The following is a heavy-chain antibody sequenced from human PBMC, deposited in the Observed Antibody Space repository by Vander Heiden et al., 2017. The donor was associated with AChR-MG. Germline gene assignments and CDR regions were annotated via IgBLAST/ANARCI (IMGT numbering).Heavy chain of an antibody. CDR1: GYTFTNYG. Sequence: QVQLVQSGAEAKKPGASVKVSCKTSGYTFTNYGISWVRQAPGQGLEWMGWISGYNGNTDYAQKVQGRVTMTTDTSTSTAYMELRSLRSDDTAVYYCTRVSTDRVATIHPTDYWCQGTLVTVSS. V-gene: IGHV1-18*01. CDR3: TRVSTDRVATIHPTDY. D-gene: IGHD5-12*01. J-gene: IGHJ4*02. CDR2: ISGYNGNT.